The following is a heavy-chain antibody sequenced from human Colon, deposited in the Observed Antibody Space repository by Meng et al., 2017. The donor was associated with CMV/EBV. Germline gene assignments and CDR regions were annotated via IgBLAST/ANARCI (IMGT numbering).Heavy chain of an antibody. D-gene: IGHD2-21*02. J-gene: IGHJ4*02. Sequence: GESLKISCAASGFTFSGHYIDWVRQAPGKGLEWVSRTRNKVSSYTTQYAASVHGRFTISRDDSKTSLYLQMNNLKTEDTAVYYCGTAGRTAGDYWGQGTLVTVSS. CDR2: TRNKVSSYTT. V-gene: IGHV3-72*01. CDR1: GFTFSGHY. CDR3: GTAGRTAGDY.